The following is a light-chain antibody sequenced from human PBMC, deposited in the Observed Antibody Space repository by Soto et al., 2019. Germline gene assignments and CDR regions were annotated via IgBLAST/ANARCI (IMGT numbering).Light chain of an antibody. Sequence: DSQLTQSPSFLSASVGDRVTITCRASQGLNSYLAWYQQKPGKAPKLLIYAASTLQSGVPSRFSGSGSGTEFTLTISSLQPEDFATYYCQHLIGYPITFGQGTRLEIK. CDR1: QGLNSY. CDR2: AAS. CDR3: QHLIGYPIT. J-gene: IGKJ5*01. V-gene: IGKV1-9*01.